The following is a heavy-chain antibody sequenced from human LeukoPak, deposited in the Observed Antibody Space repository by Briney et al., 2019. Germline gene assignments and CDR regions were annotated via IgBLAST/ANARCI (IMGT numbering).Heavy chain of an antibody. Sequence: GGSLRLSCAASGFTFSSYWMSWVRQAPGKGLEWVANIKQDGSEKYYVDSVKGRFTISRDNAKNSLYLQMNSLRAEDTAVYYCAREEAHYDSSGYCDYWGQGTLVTVSS. CDR3: AREEAHYDSSGYCDY. CDR1: GFTFSSYW. CDR2: IKQDGSEK. V-gene: IGHV3-7*01. D-gene: IGHD3-22*01. J-gene: IGHJ4*02.